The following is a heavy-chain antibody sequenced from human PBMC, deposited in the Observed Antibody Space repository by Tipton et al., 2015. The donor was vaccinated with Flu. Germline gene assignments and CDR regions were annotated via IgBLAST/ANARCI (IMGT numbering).Heavy chain of an antibody. CDR3: ARGFIRLCDF. J-gene: IGHJ4*02. Sequence: SLRLSCAASGFTFSSYEMNWVRQAPGKGLEWVPYITPSGTTRYYADSVKGRLSTSRDNAKSSLYLQMNSLRAEDTAVYYCARGFIRLCDFWGQGTPVTVSS. D-gene: IGHD3-16*01. CDR1: GFTFSSYE. CDR2: ITPSGTTR. V-gene: IGHV3-48*03.